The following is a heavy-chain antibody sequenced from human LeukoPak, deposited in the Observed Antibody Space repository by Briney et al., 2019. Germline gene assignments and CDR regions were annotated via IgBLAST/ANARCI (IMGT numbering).Heavy chain of an antibody. Sequence: GASVKVSCKASGYTFTGYYMHWVRQAPGQGPEWMGWINPNGGFAFYSREFQGRFSMTTDMAATTVYMELRSLRSDDTAFYYCARVKGNGSQLRGTLDNWGQGTLVTVSS. V-gene: IGHV1-2*02. D-gene: IGHD3-10*01. CDR3: ARVKGNGSQLRGTLDN. J-gene: IGHJ4*02. CDR2: INPNGGFA. CDR1: GYTFTGYY.